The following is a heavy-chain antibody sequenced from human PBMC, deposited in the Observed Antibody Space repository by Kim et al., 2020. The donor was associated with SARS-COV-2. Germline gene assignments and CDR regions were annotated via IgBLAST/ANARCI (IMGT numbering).Heavy chain of an antibody. CDR2: IKQDGSEK. D-gene: IGHD3-22*01. CDR3: VRGGKFYYDSSGYPEDY. J-gene: IGHJ4*02. V-gene: IGHV3-7*01. Sequence: GGSLRLSCSASGFTFSSYWMSWVRQAPGKGLEWVANIKQDGSEKNYVDSVKGRFTISRDNAKNSLYVQMNSLRAEDTAIYFCVRGGKFYYDSSGYPEDYWGQGTLVTVPS. CDR1: GFTFSSYW.